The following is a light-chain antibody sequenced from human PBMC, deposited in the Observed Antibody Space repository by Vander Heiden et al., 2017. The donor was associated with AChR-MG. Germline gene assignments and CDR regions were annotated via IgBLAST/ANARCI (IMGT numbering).Light chain of an antibody. V-gene: IGKV3-20*01. CDR2: GAA. Sequence: IVLTQSPGTLSLSPGETFTLSCRASQIISSNYLAWYQHRPGQAPTLRIYGAAIRATGIPARFSGSGSGTDFTLTISRLESEDFAVYYCHQYGSSPRTFGQGTRVEI. CDR3: HQYGSSPRT. CDR1: QIISSNY. J-gene: IGKJ1*01.